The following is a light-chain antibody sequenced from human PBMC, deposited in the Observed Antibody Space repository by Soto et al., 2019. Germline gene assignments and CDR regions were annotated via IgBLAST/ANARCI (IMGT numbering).Light chain of an antibody. J-gene: IGKJ2*01. CDR2: AAS. CDR3: QQYNSYPYT. V-gene: IGKV1-16*02. Sequence: DLQMTQSPSSLSASVGDRVTITCRASQGINNYLAWFQQKPGEAPKSLIYAASNLQSGVPSKFSGSGSGTDFTLTISSLQPEDFATYYCQQYNSYPYTFGQGTKLEIK. CDR1: QGINNY.